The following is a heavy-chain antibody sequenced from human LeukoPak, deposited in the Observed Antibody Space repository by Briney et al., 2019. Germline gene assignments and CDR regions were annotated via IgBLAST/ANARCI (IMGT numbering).Heavy chain of an antibody. CDR1: GGSISSYY. CDR3: ARGRVLLWFGELGY. Sequence: SETLSLTCTVSGGSISSYYWSWIRQPPGKGLEWIGYIYYSGSTNYNPSLKSRVTISVDTSKNQFSLKLSSVTAADTAVYYCARGRVLLWFGELGYWGQGTLVTVSS. CDR2: IYYSGST. V-gene: IGHV4-59*12. J-gene: IGHJ4*02. D-gene: IGHD3-10*01.